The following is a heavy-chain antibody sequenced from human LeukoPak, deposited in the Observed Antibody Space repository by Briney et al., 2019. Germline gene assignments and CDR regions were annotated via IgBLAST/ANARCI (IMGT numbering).Heavy chain of an antibody. J-gene: IGHJ4*02. Sequence: PGGSLRLSCAASGFTFSSYSMNWVRQAPGKGLEWVSSISSSSSYIYYADSVKGRFTISGDNAKNSLYLQMNSLRAEDTAVYYCAREEGYCSSTSCPHDYWGQGTLVTVSS. D-gene: IGHD2-2*01. CDR3: AREEGYCSSTSCPHDY. CDR1: GFTFSSYS. V-gene: IGHV3-21*01. CDR2: ISSSSSYI.